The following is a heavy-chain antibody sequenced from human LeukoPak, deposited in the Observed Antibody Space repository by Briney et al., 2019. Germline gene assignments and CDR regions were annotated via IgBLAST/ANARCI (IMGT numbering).Heavy chain of an antibody. CDR2: NYPGDSDT. CDR3: ASLYYYDSSGAFDI. Sequence: GESLKISCKGSGYSFATYWIGWVRQMPGKGLEWMGINYPGDSDTTYSPSFQGQVTISADKSISTAYLQWSSLKASDTAMYYCASLYYYDSSGAFDIWGQGTMVTVSS. D-gene: IGHD3-22*01. CDR1: GYSFATYW. J-gene: IGHJ3*02. V-gene: IGHV5-51*01.